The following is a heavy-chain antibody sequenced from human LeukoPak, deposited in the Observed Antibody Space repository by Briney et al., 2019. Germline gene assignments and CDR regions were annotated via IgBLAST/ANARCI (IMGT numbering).Heavy chain of an antibody. Sequence: GGSLRLSCVASGFTFSNAYMSWVRQAPGKGLEWVGRIKSKTDGGTTDYAAPVKGRFTISRDDSKNTLYLQMNSLKTEDTAVYYCTTVIKYGDYGPDYWGQGTLVTVSS. D-gene: IGHD4-17*01. CDR1: GFTFSNAY. CDR2: IKSKTDGGTT. CDR3: TTVIKYGDYGPDY. V-gene: IGHV3-15*01. J-gene: IGHJ4*02.